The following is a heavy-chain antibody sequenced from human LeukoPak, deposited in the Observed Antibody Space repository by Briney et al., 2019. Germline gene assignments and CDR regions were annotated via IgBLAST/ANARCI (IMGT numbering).Heavy chain of an antibody. V-gene: IGHV3-23*01. D-gene: IGHD1-26*01. CDR3: TRDYRGTFDY. J-gene: IGHJ4*02. CDR1: GLTFRNYA. Sequence: PGGSLRLSCAASGLTFRNYAMTWVRQAPGKGLEWVSTISGDGTDKYFADSVKGRFTISRDNAKNSLYLQMNSLRAEDTAIYYCTRDYRGTFDYWGQGTPVTVSS. CDR2: ISGDGTDK.